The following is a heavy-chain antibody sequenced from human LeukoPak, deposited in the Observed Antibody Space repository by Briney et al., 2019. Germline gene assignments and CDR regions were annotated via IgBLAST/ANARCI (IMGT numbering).Heavy chain of an antibody. CDR2: INWNGGAT. D-gene: IGHD3-22*01. CDR3: AREVQLDYFDSSGYYAPPFDY. J-gene: IGHJ4*02. Sequence: PGGSLRLSCAASGFTFDEYGMSWVRQAPGKGLEWVSAINWNGGATAYADSVKGRFTISRDNAKNCLYLQMNSLRAEETALYYCAREVQLDYFDSSGYYAPPFDYWGQGTLVTVSS. CDR1: GFTFDEYG. V-gene: IGHV3-20*04.